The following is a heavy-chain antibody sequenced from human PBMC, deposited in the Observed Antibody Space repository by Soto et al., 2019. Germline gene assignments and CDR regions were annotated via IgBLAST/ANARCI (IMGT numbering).Heavy chain of an antibody. CDR1: GYTIAELS. D-gene: IGHD3-22*01. Sequence: ASVKVSCKVSGYTIAELSMHWVRQPPGKGLEWMGCFDPEDGETIYAQKFQGRVTMTEDTSTDTAYMELSSLRSEDTAVYYCARLSSGYYLKWFDPWGQGTLVTVSS. CDR2: FDPEDGET. J-gene: IGHJ5*02. CDR3: ARLSSGYYLKWFDP. V-gene: IGHV1-24*01.